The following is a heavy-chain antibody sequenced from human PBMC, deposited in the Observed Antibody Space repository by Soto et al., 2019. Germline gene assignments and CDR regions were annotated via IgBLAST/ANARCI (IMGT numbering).Heavy chain of an antibody. CDR3: AKDKYSSSWYHFDY. J-gene: IGHJ4*02. Sequence: GGSLRLSCSASGFTFSSYAMHWVRQAPGKGLEWVSGISWNSGSIGYADSVKGRFTISRDNAKNSLYLQMNSLRAEDTALYYCAKDKYSSSWYHFDYWGQGTLVTVSS. CDR2: ISWNSGSI. CDR1: GFTFSSYA. D-gene: IGHD6-13*01. V-gene: IGHV3-9*01.